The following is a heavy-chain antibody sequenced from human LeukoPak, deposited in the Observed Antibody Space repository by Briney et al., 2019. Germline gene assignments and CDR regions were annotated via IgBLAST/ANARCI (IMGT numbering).Heavy chain of an antibody. CDR1: GFTVSSSY. J-gene: IGHJ4*02. Sequence: GGSLRLSCAASGFTVSSSYMSWVRQAPGKGLEWVSGISVSGDTTHYADSVKGRFTISRDNSKNTLYLQMDSLRADDTAIYYCAKDRRVTMMGGQGTLVTVSS. CDR3: AKDRRVTMM. CDR2: ISVSGDTT. D-gene: IGHD3-22*01. V-gene: IGHV3-23*01.